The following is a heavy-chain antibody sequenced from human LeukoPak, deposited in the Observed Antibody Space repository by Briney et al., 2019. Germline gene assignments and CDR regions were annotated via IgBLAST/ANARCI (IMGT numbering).Heavy chain of an antibody. CDR2: INPSGTTT. CDR1: GYTFTTHY. D-gene: IGHD1-26*01. V-gene: IGHV1-46*01. Sequence: ASVKVSCKASGYTFTTHYMHWARQAPGQGLEWMGLINPSGTTTNYAQKFRGRVTMTRDLSTSTDYMELSSLRSDDTAVYFCARDNSVGDYAWWFDPWGQGTLVTVSS. J-gene: IGHJ5*02. CDR3: ARDNSVGDYAWWFDP.